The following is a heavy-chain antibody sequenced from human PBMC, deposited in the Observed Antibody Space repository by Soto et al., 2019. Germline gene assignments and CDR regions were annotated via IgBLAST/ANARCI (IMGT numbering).Heavy chain of an antibody. J-gene: IGHJ5*02. V-gene: IGHV4-39*01. D-gene: IGHD4-17*01. CDR2: ISHDGHA. CDR3: ARQVSGDYLWGNGFAP. Sequence: PSETLSLTCSILGDSIGDTRFYWGWVRQSPEKGLEWIGSISHDGHAYYNPSLKSRVTLFADTSRNQFSLTMKSVTVADTALYFCARQVSGDYLWGNGFAPWGQGARVTVSS. CDR1: GDSIGDTRFY.